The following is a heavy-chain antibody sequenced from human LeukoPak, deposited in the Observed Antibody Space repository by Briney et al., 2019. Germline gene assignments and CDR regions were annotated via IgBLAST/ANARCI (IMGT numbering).Heavy chain of an antibody. Sequence: SETLSLTCAVYGGSFSGYYWSWIRQPPGKGLEWIGEINHSGCTNYNPSLKSRVAISVDTSKNQFSLKLSSVTAADTAVYYCARGLEGSDSSGYYYSWFDPWGQGTLVTVSS. V-gene: IGHV4-34*01. CDR2: INHSGCT. D-gene: IGHD3-22*01. CDR3: ARGLEGSDSSGYYYSWFDP. J-gene: IGHJ5*02. CDR1: GGSFSGYY.